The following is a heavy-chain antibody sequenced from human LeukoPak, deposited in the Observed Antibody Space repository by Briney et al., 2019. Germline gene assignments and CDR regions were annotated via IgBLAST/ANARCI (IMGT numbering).Heavy chain of an antibody. Sequence: GGSLRLSCAASGFTFSSYSMNWVHQAPGKGLEWVSSISSSSSYIYYADSVKGRFTISRDNAKNSLYLQMNSLRAEDTAVYYCARDRVTYYDILTGEKTYGMDVWGQGTTVTVSS. J-gene: IGHJ6*02. CDR2: ISSSSSYI. CDR3: ARDRVTYYDILTGEKTYGMDV. CDR1: GFTFSSYS. D-gene: IGHD3-9*01. V-gene: IGHV3-21*01.